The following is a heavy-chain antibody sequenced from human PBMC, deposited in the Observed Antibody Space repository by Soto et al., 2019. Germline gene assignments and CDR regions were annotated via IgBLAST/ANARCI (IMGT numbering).Heavy chain of an antibody. CDR2: LPEIGTNT. Sequence: GGSLRLSCAASGFTFSNYGMSWVRQAPGKGLEWVSALPEIGTNTYYADSVKDRFTISRDNSKNTLFLQINNLRAGDTAVYYCAKKSGVGATWYFDYWGQGTLVTVSS. CDR1: GFTFSNYG. V-gene: IGHV3-23*01. J-gene: IGHJ4*02. D-gene: IGHD1-26*01. CDR3: AKKSGVGATWYFDY.